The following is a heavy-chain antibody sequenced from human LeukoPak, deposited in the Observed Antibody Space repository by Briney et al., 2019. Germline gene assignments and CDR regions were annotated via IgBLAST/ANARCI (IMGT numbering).Heavy chain of an antibody. CDR3: ASLYSSSWFLGDY. D-gene: IGHD6-13*01. V-gene: IGHV4-38-2*02. J-gene: IGHJ4*02. Sequence: PSETLSLTCTVSGYSISRGYFWGWIRQPPGKGLEWIGSITHTGIPYYSPSLKSRVMISLDTSKNQFSLKLTSVTAADTAVYYCASLYSSSWFLGDYWGQGALVTVSS. CDR1: GYSISRGYF. CDR2: ITHTGIP.